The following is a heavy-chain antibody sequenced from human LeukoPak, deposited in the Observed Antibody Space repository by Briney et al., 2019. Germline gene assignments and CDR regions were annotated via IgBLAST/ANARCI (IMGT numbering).Heavy chain of an antibody. V-gene: IGHV4-59*01. CDR1: GGSISSYY. CDR2: IYYSGGT. CDR3: ARLQWLVSYYFDY. Sequence: SETLSLTCTVSGGSISSYYWSWIRQPPGKGLEWIGYIYYSGGTNYNPSLKSRVTISVDTSKNQFSLKLSSVTAADTAVYYCARLQWLVSYYFDYWGQGTLVTVSS. D-gene: IGHD6-19*01. J-gene: IGHJ4*02.